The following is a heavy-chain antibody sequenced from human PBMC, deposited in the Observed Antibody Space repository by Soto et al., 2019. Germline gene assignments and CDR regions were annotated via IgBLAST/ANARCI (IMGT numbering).Heavy chain of an antibody. CDR3: ARDGIGRGFVFGTFDY. D-gene: IGHD1-26*01. Sequence: QVQLLQSGAEVKKPGASVKVSCKASGYTFTSYGISWVRQAPGQGLEGMGWISAYNGNTNYAQKLQGRVTMTTDTSTSTAYMELRSLRSDDTAVYYCARDGIGRGFVFGTFDYWGQGTLVTVSS. CDR1: GYTFTSYG. J-gene: IGHJ4*02. CDR2: ISAYNGNT. V-gene: IGHV1-18*01.